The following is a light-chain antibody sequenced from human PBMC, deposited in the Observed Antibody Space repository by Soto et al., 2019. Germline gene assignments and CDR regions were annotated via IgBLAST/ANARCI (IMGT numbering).Light chain of an antibody. V-gene: IGKV1-5*03. Sequence: IQRTHAPSTLSASVLDRVTITFLSIQSVNMWLSWYQQKPGKTPKLLIYETSSLESWVPSRFVGSGSGTEFTLTISSLQPDDFAIYYCQQYNSYSWTFGQGTKVDI. J-gene: IGKJ1*01. CDR1: QSVNMW. CDR3: QQYNSYSWT. CDR2: ETS.